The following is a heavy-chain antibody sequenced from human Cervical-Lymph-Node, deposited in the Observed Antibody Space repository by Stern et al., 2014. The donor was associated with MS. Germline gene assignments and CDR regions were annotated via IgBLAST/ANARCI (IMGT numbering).Heavy chain of an antibody. D-gene: IGHD3-3*01. J-gene: IGHJ3*02. CDR3: ARLIHISIVGVVPDAFDI. V-gene: IGHV7-4-1*02. CDR2: IVTNTGNP. CDR1: GCTFSSYA. Sequence: VQLVESGAELKKPGYSVKVSCKASGCTFSSYAMNWVRQAPGQGLEWMGWIVTNTGNPMYAHDFTRRLALSLHTSVTTEYLQISSLKAENTAVYYCARLIHISIVGVVPDAFDIWGQGTMVTVSS.